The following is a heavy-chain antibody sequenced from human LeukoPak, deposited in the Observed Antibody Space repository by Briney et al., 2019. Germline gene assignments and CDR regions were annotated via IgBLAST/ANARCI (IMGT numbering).Heavy chain of an antibody. CDR3: ARGGGLDV. Sequence: PGGSLRLSCAASGFTFSSYAMHWARQAPGKGLEWVASINHNGNVNYYVDSVKGRFTISRDNAKNSLYLQMCNLRAEDTAVYFCARGGGLDVWGQGATVTVSS. J-gene: IGHJ6*02. V-gene: IGHV3-7*03. CDR1: GFTFSSYA. D-gene: IGHD3-16*01. CDR2: INHNGNVN.